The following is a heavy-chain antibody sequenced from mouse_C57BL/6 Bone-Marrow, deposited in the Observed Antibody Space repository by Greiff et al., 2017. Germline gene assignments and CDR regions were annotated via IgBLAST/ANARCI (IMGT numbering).Heavy chain of an antibody. CDR2: IYPRSGNT. D-gene: IGHD1-1*01. CDR1: GYTFTSYG. Sequence: QVQLQQSGAELARPGASVKLSCKASGYTFTSYGISWVKQRTGPGLEWIGAIYPRSGNTYYNEQFKGKATLTADKSSSTAYMEVRSLTSEDSAVYFCARYGNYLDYWGQGTTLPVSS. V-gene: IGHV1-81*01. J-gene: IGHJ2*01. CDR3: ARYGNYLDY.